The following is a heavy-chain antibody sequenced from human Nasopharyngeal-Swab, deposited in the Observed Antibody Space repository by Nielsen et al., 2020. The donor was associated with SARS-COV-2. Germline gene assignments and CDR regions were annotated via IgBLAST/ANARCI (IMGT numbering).Heavy chain of an antibody. CDR2: IYYSGST. D-gene: IGHD3-3*01. Sequence: SETLSLTCTVSGGSISSYYWSWIRQPPGKGLEWIGYIYYSGSTNYNPSLKSRVTISVDTSKNQFSLKLSSVTAADTAVYYCARDIWGGYRGAPPLRYMDVWGKGTTVTVSS. V-gene: IGHV4-59*01. J-gene: IGHJ6*03. CDR3: ARDIWGGYRGAPPLRYMDV. CDR1: GGSISSYY.